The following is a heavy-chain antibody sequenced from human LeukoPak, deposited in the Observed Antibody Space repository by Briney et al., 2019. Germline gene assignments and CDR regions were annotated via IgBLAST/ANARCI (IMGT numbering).Heavy chain of an antibody. CDR1: GGSFSGYY. CDR2: INHSGST. D-gene: IGHD6-13*01. V-gene: IGHV4-34*01. CDR3: ARGRAAAGTLRYFDY. Sequence: SETLSLTCAVYGGSFSGYYWSWIRQPPGKGLEWIGEINHSGSTNYNPSLKSRVTISVDTSKSQFSLKLSSVTAADTAVYYCARGRAAAGTLRYFDYWGQGTLVTVSS. J-gene: IGHJ4*02.